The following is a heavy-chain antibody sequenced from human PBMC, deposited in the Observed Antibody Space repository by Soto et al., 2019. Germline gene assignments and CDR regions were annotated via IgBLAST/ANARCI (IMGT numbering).Heavy chain of an antibody. V-gene: IGHV3-30-3*01. D-gene: IGHD3-22*01. CDR2: ISYDGSNK. CDR3: ESGSGYYSTTRNWFDC. Sequence: QVQLVESGGGVVQPGRSLRLSCAASGFTFSSYAMHWVRQAPGKGLEWVAVISYDGSNKYYADSVKGRFTISRDNSKNTLDLQRNSLRDEDTAVYYCESGSGYYSTTRNWFDCWGQGTLVTVSS. J-gene: IGHJ5*01. CDR1: GFTFSSYA.